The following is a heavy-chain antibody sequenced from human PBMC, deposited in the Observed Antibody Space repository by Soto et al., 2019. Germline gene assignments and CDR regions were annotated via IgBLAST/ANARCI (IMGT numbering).Heavy chain of an antibody. CDR3: ARVDCSGGSCPINYYYYGMDV. Sequence: GASVKVSCKASGYTFTGYYMHWVRQAPGQGLESMGWINPNSGGTNYAQKFQGRVTMTRDTSISTAYMELSRLRSDDTAVYYCARVDCSGGSCPINYYYYGMDVWGQGTTVTVSS. CDR2: INPNSGGT. D-gene: IGHD2-15*01. CDR1: GYTFTGYY. V-gene: IGHV1-2*02. J-gene: IGHJ6*02.